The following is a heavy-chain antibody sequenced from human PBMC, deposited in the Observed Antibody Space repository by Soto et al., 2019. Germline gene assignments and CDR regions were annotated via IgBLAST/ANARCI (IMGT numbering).Heavy chain of an antibody. CDR1: GYTFTSYG. V-gene: IGHV1-18*01. J-gene: IGHJ3*02. CDR2: ISAYNGNT. CDR3: ARDGVMYNWNDMVDI. D-gene: IGHD1-1*01. Sequence: VASVKVSCKASGYTFTSYGISWVRQAPGQGLEWMGWISAYNGNTNYAQKLQGRVTMTTDTSTSTAYMELRSLRSDDTAVYYCARDGVMYNWNDMVDIWGQGTMVTVSS.